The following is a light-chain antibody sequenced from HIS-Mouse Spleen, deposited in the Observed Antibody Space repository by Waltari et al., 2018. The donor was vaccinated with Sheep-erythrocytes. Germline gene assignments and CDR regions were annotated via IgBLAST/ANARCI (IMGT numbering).Light chain of an antibody. J-gene: IGLJ1*01. CDR1: SSDFGVYYY. CDR2: DVS. CDR3: CSYAGSYNHV. V-gene: IGLV2-11*01. Sequence: QSALTQPRSVSGSPGHSVTISCTGTSSDFGVYYYVSGYQQPPGKAPKLMIYDVSKRPSGVPDRFSGSKSGNTASLTISGLQAEDEADYYCCSYAGSYNHVFATGTKVTVL.